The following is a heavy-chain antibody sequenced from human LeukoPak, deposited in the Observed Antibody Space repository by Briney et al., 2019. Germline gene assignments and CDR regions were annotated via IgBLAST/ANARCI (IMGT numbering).Heavy chain of an antibody. J-gene: IGHJ4*02. CDR1: GFTFSSYA. D-gene: IGHD3-22*01. CDR3: AKVEMSSGYSPFDY. Sequence: PGGSLRLSCAASGFTFSSYAMSWVRQAPGKGLEWVSAISGSGGSTYYADSVKGRFTVSRDNSKNTLYLQMNSLRAEDTAVYYCAKVEMSSGYSPFDYWGQGTLVTVSS. CDR2: ISGSGGST. V-gene: IGHV3-23*01.